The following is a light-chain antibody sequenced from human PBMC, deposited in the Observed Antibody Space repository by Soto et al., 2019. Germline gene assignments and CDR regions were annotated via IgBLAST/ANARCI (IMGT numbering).Light chain of an antibody. J-gene: IGKJ1*01. CDR1: QSVSGSY. V-gene: IGKV3-20*01. CDR2: GAS. CDR3: QQYGSSPWT. Sequence: VVLSQSPGTLSLSQGERATLSCRASQSVSGSYLAWYQQKPGQGPRLLIYGASSRATGIPDRFSGSGSGTDFTLTISRLEPEDFAVYYCQQYGSSPWTFGQGTKVDIK.